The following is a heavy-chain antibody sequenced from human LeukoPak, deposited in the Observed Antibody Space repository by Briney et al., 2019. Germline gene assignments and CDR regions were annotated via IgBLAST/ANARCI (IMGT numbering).Heavy chain of an antibody. J-gene: IGHJ4*02. D-gene: IGHD2-15*01. CDR1: GFTFSSYA. CDR3: ARSSGGNSGGTFWY. V-gene: IGHV3-64*01. Sequence: GGSLRLSCAASGFTFSSYAMHWVRQAPGKGLEYVSAISSNGGSTYYANSVKGRFTISRDNSKNTLYLQMGSLRAEDMAVYYCARSSGGNSGGTFWYWGQGTLVTVSS. CDR2: ISSNGGST.